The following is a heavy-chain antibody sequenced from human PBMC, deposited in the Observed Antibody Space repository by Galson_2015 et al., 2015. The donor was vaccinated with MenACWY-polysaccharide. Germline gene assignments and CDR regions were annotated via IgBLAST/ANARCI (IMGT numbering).Heavy chain of an antibody. CDR2: IGGSGGRT. CDR1: GFTFSSYA. V-gene: IGHV3-23*01. J-gene: IGHJ3*02. D-gene: IGHD2-2*01. CDR3: AREGSRIVFHAFDI. Sequence: SLRLSCAASGFTFSSYAMSWVRQAPGKGLEWVSAIGGSGGRTYYADSVKGRFTISRDNSKNTVFLEMNTLGVEDTAVYYCAREGSRIVFHAFDIWGQGTMVTVSS.